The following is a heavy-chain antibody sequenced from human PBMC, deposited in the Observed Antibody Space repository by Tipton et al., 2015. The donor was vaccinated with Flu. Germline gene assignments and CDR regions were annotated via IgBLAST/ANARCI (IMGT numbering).Heavy chain of an antibody. CDR3: AKGLWEYCSGGSCTIFDY. CDR2: IRFDGTTQ. J-gene: IGHJ4*02. V-gene: IGHV3-30*02. CDR1: GFSITNYV. D-gene: IGHD2-15*01. Sequence: SLRLSCAASGFSITNYVTHWVRQAPGKGLEWVAFIRFDGTTQNYADSVKGRFTISRDTSKDTVYLQMNSLRADDTAVYYCAKGLWEYCSGGSCTIFDYWGQGTLVTVSS.